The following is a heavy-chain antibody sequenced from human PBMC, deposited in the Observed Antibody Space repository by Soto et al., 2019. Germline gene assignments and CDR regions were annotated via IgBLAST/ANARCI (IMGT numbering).Heavy chain of an antibody. CDR2: INPSGGST. D-gene: IGHD3-3*01. V-gene: IGHV1-46*01. J-gene: IGHJ5*02. CDR1: GYAFTSYG. Sequence: ASVKVSCKASGYAFTSYGISWVRQAPGQGLEWMGIINPSGGSTSYAQKFQGRVTMTRDTSTSTVYMELSSLRSEDTAVYYCARDQDLTIFGVVLPRQYNWFDTWGQGTLVTVSS. CDR3: ARDQDLTIFGVVLPRQYNWFDT.